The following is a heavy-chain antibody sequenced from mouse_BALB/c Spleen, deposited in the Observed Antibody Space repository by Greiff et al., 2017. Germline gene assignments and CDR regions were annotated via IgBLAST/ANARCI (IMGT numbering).Heavy chain of an antibody. CDR1: GFTFSSYA. Sequence: EVMLVESGGGLVKPGGSLKLSCAASGFTFSSYAMSWVRQTPEKRLEWVATISSGGSYTYYPDSVKGRFTISRDTAKNTLYLQMSSLRSEDTAMYYCAREGDEGIYYFDYWGQGTTLTVSS. CDR3: AREGDEGIYYFDY. V-gene: IGHV5-9-1*01. J-gene: IGHJ2*01. CDR2: ISSGGSYT.